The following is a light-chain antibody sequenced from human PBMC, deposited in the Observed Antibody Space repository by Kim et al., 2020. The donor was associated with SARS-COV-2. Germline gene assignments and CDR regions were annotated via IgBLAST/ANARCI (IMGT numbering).Light chain of an antibody. CDR1: SSNIGAGYH. Sequence: QSVLTQPPSVSGAPGQRVTISCTGRSSNIGAGYHVHWYQQFPGTAPKLLIYGNNNRPSGFPDRFSGSKSGTSASLAITGLQAEDEADYYCQSYDSSLSGSVFGGGTKLTGL. V-gene: IGLV1-40*01. J-gene: IGLJ3*02. CDR3: QSYDSSLSGSV. CDR2: GNN.